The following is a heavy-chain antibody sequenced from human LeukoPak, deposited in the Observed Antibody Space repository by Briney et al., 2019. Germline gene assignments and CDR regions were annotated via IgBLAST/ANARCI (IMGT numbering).Heavy chain of an antibody. Sequence: SETLSLTCTVSGGSISSSSYYWGWIRQPPGKGLEWIGSIYHSGSTYYNPSLKSRVTISVDTSKNQFSLKLSSVTAADTAVYYCARDLGYCSGGSCSLGNYGMDVWGQGTTVTVSS. CDR2: IYHSGST. J-gene: IGHJ6*02. V-gene: IGHV4-39*07. CDR3: ARDLGYCSGGSCSLGNYGMDV. CDR1: GGSISSSSYY. D-gene: IGHD2-15*01.